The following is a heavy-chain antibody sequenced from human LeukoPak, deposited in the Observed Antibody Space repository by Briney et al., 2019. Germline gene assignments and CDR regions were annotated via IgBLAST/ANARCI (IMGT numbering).Heavy chain of an antibody. D-gene: IGHD6-13*01. CDR1: GFTFSDHY. J-gene: IGHJ4*02. Sequence: PGGSLRLSCAASGFTFSDHYMDWVRQAPGKGLEWVGSTRNKANGDTTEYAASVKGRFTISRDDSNNSLYLQMNSLITEDTAVYYCARGPERGYLHSFDYWGQGTLVTVSS. CDR3: ARGPERGYLHSFDY. CDR2: TRNKANGDTT. V-gene: IGHV3-72*01.